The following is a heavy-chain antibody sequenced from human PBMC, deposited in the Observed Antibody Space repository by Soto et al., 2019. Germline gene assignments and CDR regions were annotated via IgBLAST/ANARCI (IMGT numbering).Heavy chain of an antibody. CDR1: GFTFSSYA. CDR3: AREETAIVVVPAAMND. J-gene: IGHJ4*02. V-gene: IGHV3-30-3*01. D-gene: IGHD2-2*01. CDR2: ISYDGSNK. Sequence: GGSLRLSCAASGFTFSSYAMHWVRQAPGKGLEWVAVISYDGSNKYYADSVKGRFTISRDNSKNTRYLQMNSLRAEDTAVYYCAREETAIVVVPAAMNDWGQGTLVTVSS.